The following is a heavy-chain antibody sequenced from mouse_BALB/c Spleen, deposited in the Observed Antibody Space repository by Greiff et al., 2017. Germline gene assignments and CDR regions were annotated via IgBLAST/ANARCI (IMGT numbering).Heavy chain of an antibody. CDR2: IYPGDGDT. CDR1: GYTFTSYW. Sequence: QVHLQQSGAEPARPGASVKLSCKASGYTFTSYWMQWVKQRPGQGLEWIGAIYPGDGDTRYTQKFKGKATLTADKSSSTAYMQLSSLASEDSAVYYCARSELGTYYFDYWGQGTTLTVSS. V-gene: IGHV1-87*01. J-gene: IGHJ2*01. D-gene: IGHD4-1*01. CDR3: ARSELGTYYFDY.